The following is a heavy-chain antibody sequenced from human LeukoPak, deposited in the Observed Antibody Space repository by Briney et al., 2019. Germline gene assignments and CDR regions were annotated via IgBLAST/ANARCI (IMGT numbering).Heavy chain of an antibody. V-gene: IGHV3-21*01. D-gene: IGHD4-11*01. CDR2: INEDSDFI. CDR3: ARILPRQYRPPYYYYMDV. Sequence: PGGSLRLSCEASGFIFSPYNFNWVRQAPGKGLEWLASINEDSDFIYYADSVKGRFTISRDNAKNSLYLQMNSLRAEDTAVYYCARILPRQYRPPYYYYMDVWGKGTTVTVSS. CDR1: GFIFSPYN. J-gene: IGHJ6*03.